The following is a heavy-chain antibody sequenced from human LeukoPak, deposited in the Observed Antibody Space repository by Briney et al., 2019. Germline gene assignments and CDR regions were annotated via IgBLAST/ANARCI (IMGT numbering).Heavy chain of an antibody. Sequence: ASVKVSCKASGYTFTGYYMHWVRQAPGQGLEWMGWINPNSGGTNYAQKFQGRVTMTRDTSISTAYMELSRLRSDDTAVYYCAREAGDILTGYYISAGRPEYYFDYWGQGTLVTVSS. D-gene: IGHD3-9*01. J-gene: IGHJ4*02. CDR2: INPNSGGT. CDR3: AREAGDILTGYYISAGRPEYYFDY. V-gene: IGHV1-2*02. CDR1: GYTFTGYY.